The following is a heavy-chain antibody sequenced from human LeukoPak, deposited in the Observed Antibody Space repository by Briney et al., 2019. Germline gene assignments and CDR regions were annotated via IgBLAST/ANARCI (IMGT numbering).Heavy chain of an antibody. CDR1: GGSISTYY. Sequence: SETLSLTCTVSGGSISTYYWSWIRQPPGKGLEWIGYIYYSGSTNYNPSLKSRVTISVDTSKNQFSLKLSSVTAADTAVYYCARVMVRGVIDYWGQGTLVTVSS. CDR3: ARVMVRGVIDY. D-gene: IGHD3-10*01. CDR2: IYYSGST. V-gene: IGHV4-59*01. J-gene: IGHJ4*02.